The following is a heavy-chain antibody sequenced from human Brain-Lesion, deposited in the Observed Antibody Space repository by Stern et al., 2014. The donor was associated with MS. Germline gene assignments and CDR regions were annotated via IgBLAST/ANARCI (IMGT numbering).Heavy chain of an antibody. CDR2: IFSTGET. V-gene: IGHV2-26*01. J-gene: IGHJ4*02. CDR3: ARMREYCSGGICFAGYYDS. Sequence: QITLKESGPVLVKTTETLTLTCSVSGFSLSNAAMGVSWIRQPPGKALECLAHIFSTGETAYSTSLKSRLTISKDTSRSQVVLTMTNMDPVDTATYYCARMREYCSGGICFAGYYDSWGQGTLVTVSS. CDR1: GFSLSNAAMG. D-gene: IGHD2-15*01.